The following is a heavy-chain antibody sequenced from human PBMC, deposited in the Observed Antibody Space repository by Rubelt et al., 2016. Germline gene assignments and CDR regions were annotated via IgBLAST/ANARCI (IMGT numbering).Heavy chain of an antibody. CDR3: ARGGRYYGSGSYQRHNWFDP. J-gene: IGHJ5*02. CDR2: INHSGST. Sequence: QVQLQQWGAGLLKPSETLSLTCAVYGGSFSGYYWSWIRQPPGKGLEWLGEINHSGSTNYNPSLKSRVTISVDTSKNQFSLKLSSATAADTAVYYCARGGRYYGSGSYQRHNWFDPWGQGTLVTVSS. CDR1: GGSFSGYY. D-gene: IGHD3-10*01. V-gene: IGHV4-34*01.